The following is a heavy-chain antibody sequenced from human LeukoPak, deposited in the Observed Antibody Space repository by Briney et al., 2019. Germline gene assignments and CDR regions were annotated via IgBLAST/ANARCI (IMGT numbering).Heavy chain of an antibody. CDR2: ISSGSSTI. CDR1: GFTFRTYS. V-gene: IGHV3-48*02. CDR3: ARYYHSRDV. J-gene: IGHJ6*02. Sequence: GGSLRLSCAVSGFTFRTYSMNWVRQAPGKGLEWVSYISSGSSTIYYADSVKGRFTISRDNAKDSLYLQMSSLRDEDTAVYYCARYYHSRDVWGQGTTVTVSS.